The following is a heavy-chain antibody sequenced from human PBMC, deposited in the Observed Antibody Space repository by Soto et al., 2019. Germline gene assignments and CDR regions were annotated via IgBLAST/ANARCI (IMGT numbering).Heavy chain of an antibody. J-gene: IGHJ6*02. V-gene: IGHV4-59*08. CDR1: GDSIGTYN. Sequence: QVQLQASGPGLVKPSDTLSLTCTVSGDSIGTYNWGWIRQPPGKRLEWIGYIYSNGGTSYNPALKSRVTISADTSTKQFSLRLSSVTAADTAVYYCVRQGIGALRGLGDLWGQGTTVTVSS. D-gene: IGHD1-26*01. CDR2: IYSNGGT. CDR3: VRQGIGALRGLGDL.